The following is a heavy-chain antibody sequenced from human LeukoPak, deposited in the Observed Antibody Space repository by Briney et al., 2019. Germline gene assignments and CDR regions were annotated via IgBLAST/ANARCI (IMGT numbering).Heavy chain of an antibody. V-gene: IGHV1-2*02. CDR1: GYTFTGYY. D-gene: IGHD3-22*01. CDR3: AIPDYYDSSGYTD. J-gene: IGHJ4*02. CDR2: INPNSGGT. Sequence: ASVKVSCKASGYTFTGYYMHWVRQAPGQGLEWMGWINPNSGGTNYAQKFQGRVTMTRDTSISTAYMELSRLRSDDTAVYYCAIPDYYDSSGYTDWGQGTLVTVSS.